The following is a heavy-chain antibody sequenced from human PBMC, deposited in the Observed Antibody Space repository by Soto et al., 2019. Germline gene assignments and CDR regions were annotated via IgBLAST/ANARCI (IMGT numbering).Heavy chain of an antibody. CDR1: GITFSSYA. CDR3: AQGSYGYGY. Sequence: EVQLLESGGDLVQPGGSLRLSCAASGITFSSYAMGWVRQAPGKGLEWVSRISPSGGSTYYADSMKGRFTISRDNSKNPLYLQMNSLRADDTAVYYCAQGSYGYGYWGQGTLVTVSS. J-gene: IGHJ4*02. CDR2: ISPSGGST. D-gene: IGHD5-18*01. V-gene: IGHV3-23*01.